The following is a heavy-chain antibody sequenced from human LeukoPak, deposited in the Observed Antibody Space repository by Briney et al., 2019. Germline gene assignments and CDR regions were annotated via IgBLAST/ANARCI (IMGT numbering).Heavy chain of an antibody. D-gene: IGHD3-3*01. CDR2: MNPNSGNT. V-gene: IGHV1-8*01. Sequence: ASVTVSFKSSGYTFTIYDINWVRQATGQGLEWMGLMNPNSGNTGYSQKFQGRVTMTRNTSISTAYMELSMLRSEDTAVYYCARGKTDFWSEDYYYYMDVWGKGTTVTVSS. J-gene: IGHJ6*03. CDR3: ARGKTDFWSEDYYYYMDV. CDR1: GYTFTIYD.